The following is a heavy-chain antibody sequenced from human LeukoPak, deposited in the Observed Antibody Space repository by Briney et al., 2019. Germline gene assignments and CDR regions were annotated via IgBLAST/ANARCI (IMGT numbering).Heavy chain of an antibody. J-gene: IGHJ4*02. CDR2: IYTSGST. D-gene: IGHD6-6*01. V-gene: IGHV4-4*09. Sequence: SETLSLTCTVSGGSISSYYWSWIRQPPGKGLEWIGYIYTSGSTNYNPSLKSRVTISVDTSKNQFSLKLSSVTAADTAVYYCARSQRGSSSSSSDYWGQGTLVTVSS. CDR1: GGSISSYY. CDR3: ARSQRGSSSSSSDY.